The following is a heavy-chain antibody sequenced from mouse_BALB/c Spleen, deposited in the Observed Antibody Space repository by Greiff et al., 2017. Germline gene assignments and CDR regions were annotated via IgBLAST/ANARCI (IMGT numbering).Heavy chain of an antibody. CDR3: ARITPYYFDY. Sequence: EVQLVESGPGLVKPSQSLSLTCSVTGYSITSGYYWNWIRQFPGNKLEWMGYISYDGSNNYNPSLKNRISITRDTSKNQFFLKLNSVTTEDTATYYCARITPYYFDYWGQGTTLTVSS. V-gene: IGHV3-6*02. D-gene: IGHD1-1*01. CDR2: ISYDGSN. CDR1: GYSITSGYY. J-gene: IGHJ2*01.